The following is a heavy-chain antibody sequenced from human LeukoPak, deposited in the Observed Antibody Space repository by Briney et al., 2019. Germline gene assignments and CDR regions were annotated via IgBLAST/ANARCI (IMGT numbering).Heavy chain of an antibody. D-gene: IGHD3-10*01. J-gene: IGHJ4*02. CDR1: GYGFSTYW. V-gene: IGHV5-51*01. CDR3: ARQGTGTDY. Sequence: GESLKISCKGYGYGFSTYWIGWVRQMPGKGLEWMGIIYPGDSDTRYSPSFQGQVTISADKSISTAYLQWSSLKAPDTAIYYCARQGTGTDYWGQGTLVTVSS. CDR2: IYPGDSDT.